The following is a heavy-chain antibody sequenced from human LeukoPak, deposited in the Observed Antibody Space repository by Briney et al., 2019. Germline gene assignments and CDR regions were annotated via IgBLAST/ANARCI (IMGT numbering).Heavy chain of an antibody. Sequence: SETLSLTCTVPGDSTSGSSYYWGWIRQSPGTGLEWIGSIYYSGSTLYNPSLKSRVTISVDTSKNQFSLKLTSVTAADTAVYFCARNLGPGGRFDYWGQGTLVTVSS. D-gene: IGHD1-26*01. CDR3: ARNLGPGGRFDY. CDR2: IYYSGST. CDR1: GDSTSGSSYY. J-gene: IGHJ4*02. V-gene: IGHV4-39*07.